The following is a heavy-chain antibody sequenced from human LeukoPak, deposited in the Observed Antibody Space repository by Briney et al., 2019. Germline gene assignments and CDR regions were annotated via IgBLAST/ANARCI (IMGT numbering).Heavy chain of an antibody. V-gene: IGHV1-2*02. CDR3: ARGDYYDSSGYLAY. CDR2: INPNSGGT. D-gene: IGHD3-22*01. CDR1: GYTFIGYY. Sequence: ASVKVSCKASGYTFIGYYMHWVRQAPGQGLEWMVWINPNSGGTNYAQKFQGRVTMTRDTSISTAYMELSRLRSDDTAVYYCARGDYYDSSGYLAYWGQGTLVTVSS. J-gene: IGHJ4*02.